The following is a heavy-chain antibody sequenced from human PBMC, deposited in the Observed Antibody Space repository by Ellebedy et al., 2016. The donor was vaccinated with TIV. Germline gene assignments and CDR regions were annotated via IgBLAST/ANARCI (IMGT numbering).Heavy chain of an antibody. CDR2: ISGDGSST. CDR1: GFTFGSFA. J-gene: IGHJ4*02. CDR3: AKGTSSGFNYDRVGFEY. V-gene: IGHV3-23*01. Sequence: GESLKISCAASGFTFGSFAMHWVRQAPGKGLEWLSVISGDGSSTYHADSVKGRFTITRDNSKNKLYLQVNRLRTEDTAVYYCAKGTSSGFNYDRVGFEYWGQGILVTVSS. D-gene: IGHD3-22*01.